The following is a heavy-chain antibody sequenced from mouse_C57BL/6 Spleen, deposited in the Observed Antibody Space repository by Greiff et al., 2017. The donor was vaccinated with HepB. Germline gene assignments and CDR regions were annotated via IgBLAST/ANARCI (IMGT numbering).Heavy chain of an antibody. CDR3: ARSGGLRDYFDY. CDR1: GYAFTNYL. V-gene: IGHV1-54*01. Sequence: QVQLQQSGAELVRPGTSVKVSCKASGYAFTNYLIEWVKQRPGQGLEWIGVINPGSGGTNYNEKFKGKATLTADKSSSTAYMQLSSLTSEDSAVYCCARSGGLRDYFDYWGQGTTLTVSS. D-gene: IGHD2-2*01. CDR2: INPGSGGT. J-gene: IGHJ2*01.